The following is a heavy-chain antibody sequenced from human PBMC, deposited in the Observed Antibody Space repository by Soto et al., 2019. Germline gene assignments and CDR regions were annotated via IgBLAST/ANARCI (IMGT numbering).Heavy chain of an antibody. D-gene: IGHD2-15*01. Sequence: SETLSLTCTVSGGSISSYYWSWIRQPPGKGLEWIGYIYYSGSTNYNPSLKSRVTISVDTSKNQFSLKLSSVTAADTAVYYCARHILYCSGGSCYSNYYCYMDVWGKGTTVTVSS. CDR1: GGSISSYY. V-gene: IGHV4-59*08. CDR3: ARHILYCSGGSCYSNYYCYMDV. J-gene: IGHJ6*03. CDR2: IYYSGST.